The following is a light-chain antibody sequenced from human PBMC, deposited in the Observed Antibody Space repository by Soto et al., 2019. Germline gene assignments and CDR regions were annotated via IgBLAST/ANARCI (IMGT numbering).Light chain of an antibody. CDR1: SSDIGGYNY. CDR3: SSYTISSTVL. J-gene: IGLJ2*01. V-gene: IGLV2-14*01. Sequence: QSVLTQPASVSGSPGQSITISCTGGSSDIGGYNYVSWYQQHPGTAPKLMIYEVSNRPSGVSNRFSGSKSGNTASLTISGLQAEDEADYYCSSYTISSTVLFAGGTKLTVL. CDR2: EVS.